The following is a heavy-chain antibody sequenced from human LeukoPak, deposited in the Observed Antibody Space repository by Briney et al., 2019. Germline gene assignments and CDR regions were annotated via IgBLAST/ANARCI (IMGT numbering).Heavy chain of an antibody. CDR3: AREVDDCSSTSCYGDGGWFDP. D-gene: IGHD2-2*01. CDR2: INPNSGGT. J-gene: IGHJ5*02. V-gene: IGHV1-2*02. Sequence: ASVKVSCKASGYIFTGYYMHWVRQAPGQGLEWMGWINPNSGGTNYAQKFQGRVTMTRDTSISTAYMEPSRLRSDDTAVYYCAREVDDCSSTSCYGDGGWFDPWGQGTLVTVSS. CDR1: GYIFTGYY.